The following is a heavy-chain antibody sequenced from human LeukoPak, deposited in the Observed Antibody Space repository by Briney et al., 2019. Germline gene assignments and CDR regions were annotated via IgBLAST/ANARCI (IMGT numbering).Heavy chain of an antibody. CDR1: GFTFSTYA. Sequence: GGSLRLSCAASGFTFSTYAMSWVRQAPGKGLEWVSAISSSGSGTYYADSVKGRFSISRDNSKNTLSLQMNSLRVDDTAVYYCARDPNWGSGYWGQGTLVTVSS. D-gene: IGHD7-27*01. V-gene: IGHV3-23*01. CDR3: ARDPNWGSGY. CDR2: ISSSGSGT. J-gene: IGHJ4*02.